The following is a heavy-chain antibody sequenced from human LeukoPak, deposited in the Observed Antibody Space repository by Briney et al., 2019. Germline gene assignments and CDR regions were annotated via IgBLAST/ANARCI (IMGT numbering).Heavy chain of an antibody. Sequence: GGSLRLSCAASGFTFSSYAMHWVRQAPGKGLEWVALISYDGSDKYYADSVKGRFTISRDNSKNTLYMQMNSLRDEDTAVYYCAKDSAFSYYVAGSYRYFDDWAQLTLVNVYS. CDR3: AKDSAFSYYVAGSYRYFDD. J-gene: IGHJ4*02. D-gene: IGHD3-10*01. V-gene: IGHV3-30*18. CDR1: GFTFSSYA. CDR2: ISYDGSDK.